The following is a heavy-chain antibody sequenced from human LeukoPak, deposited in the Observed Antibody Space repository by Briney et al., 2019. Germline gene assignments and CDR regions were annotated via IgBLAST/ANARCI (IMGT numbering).Heavy chain of an antibody. D-gene: IGHD3-22*01. V-gene: IGHV3-30-3*01. CDR1: GFTFSSYA. CDR3: ARDQEHYYDSSGYSLGY. Sequence: QAGGSLRLSCAASGFTFSSYAMHWVRQAPGKGLEWVAVISYDGSNKYYADSVKGRFTISRDNSKNTLYLQMNSLRAEDTAVYYCARDQEHYYDSSGYSLGYWGQGTLVTVSS. CDR2: ISYDGSNK. J-gene: IGHJ4*02.